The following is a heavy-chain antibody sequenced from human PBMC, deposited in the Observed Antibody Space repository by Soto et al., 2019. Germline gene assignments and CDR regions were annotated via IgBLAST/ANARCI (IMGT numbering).Heavy chain of an antibody. Sequence: QVQLQESGPGLVKPSQTLSLTCTVSGGSISSGGYYWSWIRQHPGQGLEGIGYIYYSGSTYYHTSLKSRITISIDTSKNQISLKLSSVTAADTAVYFCARSENINYYYYMDVWGKGTTVTVSS. J-gene: IGHJ6*03. V-gene: IGHV4-31*03. CDR3: ARSENINYYYYMDV. CDR2: IYYSGST. CDR1: GGSISSGGYY.